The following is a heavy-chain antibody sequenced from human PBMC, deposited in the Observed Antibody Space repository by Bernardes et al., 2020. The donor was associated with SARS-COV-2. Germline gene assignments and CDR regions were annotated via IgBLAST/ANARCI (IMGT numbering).Heavy chain of an antibody. D-gene: IGHD2-2*01. Sequence: GSLRPSCAASGFTFSSYAMSWVRQAPGKGLEWVSAISGSGGSTYYADSVKGRFTISRDNSKNTLYLQMNSLRAEDTAVYYCAKSPRIPAATYYYYYYMDVWGKGTTVTVSS. J-gene: IGHJ6*03. V-gene: IGHV3-23*01. CDR1: GFTFSSYA. CDR2: ISGSGGST. CDR3: AKSPRIPAATYYYYYYMDV.